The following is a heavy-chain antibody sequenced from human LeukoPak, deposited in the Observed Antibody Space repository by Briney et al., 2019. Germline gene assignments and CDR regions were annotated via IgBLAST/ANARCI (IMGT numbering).Heavy chain of an antibody. CDR3: ASWKVVISNGGSDI. CDR1: GFTFSSHG. J-gene: IGHJ3*02. CDR2: ISPSGGIT. D-gene: IGHD4-23*01. V-gene: IGHV3-23*01. Sequence: GGTLRLSCAASGFTFSSHGMNWVRQAPGKGLEWVSGISPSGGITYYTDSVKGRFTISRDNSKNTQSLQMNSLRAEDTAVYYCASWKVVISNGGSDIWGQGTMVTVSP.